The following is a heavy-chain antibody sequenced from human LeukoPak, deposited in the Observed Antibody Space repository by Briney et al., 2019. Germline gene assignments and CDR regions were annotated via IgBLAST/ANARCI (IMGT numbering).Heavy chain of an antibody. V-gene: IGHV3-23*01. Sequence: PGGSLRLSCEASGVTFKNYAMTWVRQAPGKGLEWVSSISGSGSRSFYTDPVKGRFTISRDNFKNTLYLQMSRLRAEGTAVYYCAKSDCGADDCRLLDYWGQGTLVTVSS. CDR1: GVTFKNYA. J-gene: IGHJ4*02. D-gene: IGHD2-21*01. CDR3: AKSDCGADDCRLLDY. CDR2: ISGSGSRS.